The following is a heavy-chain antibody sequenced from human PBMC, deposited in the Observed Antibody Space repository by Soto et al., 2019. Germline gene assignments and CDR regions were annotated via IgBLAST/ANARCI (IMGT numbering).Heavy chain of an antibody. CDR1: GGTFSSYA. D-gene: IGHD6-13*01. J-gene: IGHJ5*02. Sequence: SVKVSCKASGGTFSSYAISWVRQAPGQGLEWMGGIIPIFGTANYAQKFQGRVTITADESTSTAYMELSSLRSEDTAVYYCASGSSSWYRNWFDPWGQGTLVTVSS. V-gene: IGHV1-69*13. CDR2: IIPIFGTA. CDR3: ASGSSSWYRNWFDP.